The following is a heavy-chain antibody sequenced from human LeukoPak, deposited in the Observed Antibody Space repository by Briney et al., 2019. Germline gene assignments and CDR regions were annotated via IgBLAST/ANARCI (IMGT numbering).Heavy chain of an antibody. CDR2: IYTSGSN. D-gene: IGHD3-10*01. CDR3: ARWAYYGSGSYYNPSDY. CDR1: GGSISSGSYY. J-gene: IGHJ4*02. V-gene: IGHV4-61*02. Sequence: PSQTLSLTCTVSGGSISSGSYYWSWIRQPAGKGLEWIGRIYTSGSNTYNPSLKSRATISVDTPKNQFSLKLSSVTAADTAVYYCARWAYYGSGSYYNPSDYWGQGTLVTVSS.